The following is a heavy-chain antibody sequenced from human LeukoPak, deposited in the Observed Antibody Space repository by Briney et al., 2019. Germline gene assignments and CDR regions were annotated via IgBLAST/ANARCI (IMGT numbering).Heavy chain of an antibody. V-gene: IGHV1-18*01. CDR2: ISAYNGNT. Sequence: ASVKVSCKASGYTFTSYGISWVRQAPGQGLEWMGWISAYNGNTNYAQKLQGRVTMTTDTSTSTAYMELSRLRSDDTAVYYCARDHDFWSGYHDAFDIWGQGTMVTVSS. CDR3: ARDHDFWSGYHDAFDI. D-gene: IGHD3-3*01. J-gene: IGHJ3*02. CDR1: GYTFTSYG.